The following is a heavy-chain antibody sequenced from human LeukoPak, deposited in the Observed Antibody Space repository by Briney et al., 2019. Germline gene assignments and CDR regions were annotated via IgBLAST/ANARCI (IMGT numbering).Heavy chain of an antibody. CDR1: GGSVSGGSYY. J-gene: IGHJ3*02. Sequence: PSETLPLTCTVSGGSVSGGSYYWSWIRQPPGKGLEWIGYIYYSGSTNYNPSLKSRVTISVDTSKNQFSLKLSSVTAADTAVYYCAREPHGFPAGAFDIWGQGTMVTVSS. D-gene: IGHD6-25*01. CDR3: AREPHGFPAGAFDI. V-gene: IGHV4-61*01. CDR2: IYYSGST.